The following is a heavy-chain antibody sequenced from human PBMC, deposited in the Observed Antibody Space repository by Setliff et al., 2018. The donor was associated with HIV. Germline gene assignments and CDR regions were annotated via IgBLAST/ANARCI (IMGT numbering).Heavy chain of an antibody. V-gene: IGHV4-59*13. Sequence: SETLSLTCTVSGVSIGDYYWSWIRQPPGKGLEWIGYIYFSGSTNYNPSLKSRVTMSLDTSKSQFSLKLSSVTAADTAVYYCARDRVHNPSYNFWSGPTNYYYYMDVWGKGTTVTVSS. CDR3: ARDRVHNPSYNFWSGPTNYYYYMDV. CDR2: IYFSGST. J-gene: IGHJ6*03. D-gene: IGHD3-3*01. CDR1: GVSIGDYY.